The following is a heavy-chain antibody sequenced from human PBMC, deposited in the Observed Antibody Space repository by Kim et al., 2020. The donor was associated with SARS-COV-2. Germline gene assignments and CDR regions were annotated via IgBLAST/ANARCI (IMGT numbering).Heavy chain of an antibody. V-gene: IGHV3-74*03. CDR2: ISLDGRTI. J-gene: IGHJ4*02. Sequence: GGSLRLSCAASGPTPSPYWMNWVRQVPGKGMVWVSRISLDGRTIAYADNVKGRFTISRDNAKNSVYLHMNSLTGDDTGVSFCAMRDGYTTGCDYWGRGTL. CDR1: GPTPSPYW. CDR3: AMRDGYTTGCDY. D-gene: IGHD4-4*01.